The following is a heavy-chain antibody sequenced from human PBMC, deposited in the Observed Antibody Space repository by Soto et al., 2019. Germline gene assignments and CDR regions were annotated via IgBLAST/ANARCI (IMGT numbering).Heavy chain of an antibody. Sequence: QVQLVESGGGLVKPGGSLRLSCAASGFAFSDYYMSWIRQAPGKALEWVSYITSTSITFTKYVDSVKGRFSISRDNAKNSLYLQMNSLRADDTAIYYCARGPSSRSSDALRWFDHWGQGTLVSVSS. J-gene: IGHJ5*02. CDR1: GFAFSDYY. V-gene: IGHV3-11*06. CDR3: ARGPSSRSSDALRWFDH. CDR2: ITSTSITFT. D-gene: IGHD6-6*01.